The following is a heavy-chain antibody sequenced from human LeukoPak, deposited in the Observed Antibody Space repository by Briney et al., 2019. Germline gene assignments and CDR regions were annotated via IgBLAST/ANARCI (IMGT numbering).Heavy chain of an antibody. CDR1: GFTFSDYY. J-gene: IGHJ6*02. V-gene: IGHV3-11*01. CDR3: ARDGRYCSGGSCYYYGMDV. D-gene: IGHD2-15*01. CDR2: ISSSGSTI. Sequence: GGSLRLSCAASGFTFSDYYMSWIRQAPGKGLEWVSYISSSGSTIYYADSVKGQFTISRDNAKNSLYLQMNSLRAEDTAVYYCARDGRYCSGGSCYYYGMDVWGQGTTVTVSS.